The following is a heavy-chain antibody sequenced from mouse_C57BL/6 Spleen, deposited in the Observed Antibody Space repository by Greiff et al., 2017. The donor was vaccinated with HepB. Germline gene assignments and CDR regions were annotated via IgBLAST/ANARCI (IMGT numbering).Heavy chain of an antibody. Sequence: QVQLQQSGAELVKPGASVKLSCKASGYTFTEYTIHWVKQRSGQGLEWIGWFYPGSGSIKYNEKFKDKATLTADKSSSTVYMELSRLTSEDSAVYFCARHEEGYYYGSSLYYFDYWGQGTTLTVSS. CDR3: ARHEEGYYYGSSLYYFDY. D-gene: IGHD1-1*01. V-gene: IGHV1-62-2*01. CDR1: GYTFTEYT. CDR2: FYPGSGSI. J-gene: IGHJ2*01.